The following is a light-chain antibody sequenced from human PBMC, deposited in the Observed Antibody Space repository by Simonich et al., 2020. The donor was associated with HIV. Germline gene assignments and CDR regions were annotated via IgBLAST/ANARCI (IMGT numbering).Light chain of an antibody. J-gene: IGKJ2*01. CDR2: GTS. Sequence: EIVLTQSPATLSLSPGERATLTCRASHTVSSNLAWYQQRPGQAPRLLMYGTSTRATGIPARFSGSGSGTEFTLTISSMQSEDFAVYYCQQYNNWPLFFGQGTKLEIK. V-gene: IGKV3-15*01. CDR3: QQYNNWPLF. CDR1: HTVSSN.